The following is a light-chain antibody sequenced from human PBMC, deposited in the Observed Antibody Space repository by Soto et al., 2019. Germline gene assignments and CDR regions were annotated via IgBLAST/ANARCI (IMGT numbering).Light chain of an antibody. CDR1: QSVLYSSNNKNY. CDR2: WAS. J-gene: IGKJ2*01. Sequence: DIVTTQSPDSLAVSLGERATINCKSSQSVLYSSNNKNYLAWYQQKPGQPPKLLIYWASTRESGVPDRFSGSGSGTDFTLTISRLQAEDVAVYYCQQCYSAPYTFGQGPKLEIK. CDR3: QQCYSAPYT. V-gene: IGKV4-1*01.